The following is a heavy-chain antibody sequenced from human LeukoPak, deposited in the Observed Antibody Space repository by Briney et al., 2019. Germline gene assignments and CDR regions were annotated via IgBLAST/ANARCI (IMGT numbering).Heavy chain of an antibody. CDR1: GFTFSSYT. D-gene: IGHD3-22*01. V-gene: IGHV3-30*04. CDR3: ARDWGYETSGYYFLDY. CDR2: ISSDGGNK. J-gene: IGHJ4*02. Sequence: PGGSLRLSCAASGFTFSSYTIHWVRRAPGKGLEWVAVISSDGGNKYYADSVKGRFTISRDNSKNTLYLQVSSLRPEDTAVYYCARDWGYETSGYYFLDYWGQGTLVTVSS.